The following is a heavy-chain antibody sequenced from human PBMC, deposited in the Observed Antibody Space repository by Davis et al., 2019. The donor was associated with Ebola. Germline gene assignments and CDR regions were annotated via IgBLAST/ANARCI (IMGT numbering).Heavy chain of an antibody. J-gene: IGHJ4*02. CDR3: AKEKASWNYGPLDS. CDR2: IKSSGERT. Sequence: LSLTCAASGFTFSTYAMNWVRQTPGKGLEWISVIKSSGERTFYADSVKGRFTISRDNSKNTLYLQINSLRAEDTAVYFCAKEKASWNYGPLDSWGQGTLVTVSS. D-gene: IGHD1-7*01. V-gene: IGHV3-23*01. CDR1: GFTFSTYA.